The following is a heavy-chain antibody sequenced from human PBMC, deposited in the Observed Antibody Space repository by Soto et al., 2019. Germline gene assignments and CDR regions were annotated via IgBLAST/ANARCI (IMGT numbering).Heavy chain of an antibody. Sequence: QITLKESGPTLVKPTQTLTLTCTFSGFSLTGSGVGVGWIRQPPGKALEWLALIYWDDDKRYSPSLKSRLTTTKDTSKHQVALTVTSMDHVDTATYYCARVLWSDTSLYYSDYWGQGTLVTVSS. D-gene: IGHD3-3*01. CDR2: IYWDDDK. CDR1: GFSLTGSGVG. V-gene: IGHV2-5*02. J-gene: IGHJ4*02. CDR3: ARVLWSDTSLYYSDY.